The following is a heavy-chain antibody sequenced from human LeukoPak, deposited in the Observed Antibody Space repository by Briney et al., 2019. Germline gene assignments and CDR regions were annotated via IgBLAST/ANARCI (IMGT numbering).Heavy chain of an antibody. J-gene: IGHJ4*02. CDR1: GFTFSSYA. CDR3: AKEYMGYSGYDRLTYFDY. V-gene: IGHV3-23*01. D-gene: IGHD5-12*01. CDR2: ISGSGGST. Sequence: GGSLRLSCAASGFTFSSYAMSWVRQAPGKGLEWVSAISGSGGSTYYADSVKGRFTISRDNSQNTLYLQMNSLRADDTAVYYCAKEYMGYSGYDRLTYFDYWGQGTLVTVSS.